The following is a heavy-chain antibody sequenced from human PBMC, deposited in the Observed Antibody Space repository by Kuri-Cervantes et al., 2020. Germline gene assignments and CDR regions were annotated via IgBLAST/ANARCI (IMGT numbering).Heavy chain of an antibody. CDR1: GFTFSNAR. CDR2: MTNSGDG. D-gene: IGHD6-19*01. Sequence: GGSLRLSCAASGFTFSNARMSWVRQAPGKGLEWVSGMTNSGDGYYADSVKGRSTISRDNSKNTLDLQMNSLKASDTAMYYCARTRYSSGSDAFDIWGQGTMVTVSS. V-gene: IGHV3-53*01. J-gene: IGHJ3*02. CDR3: ARTRYSSGSDAFDI.